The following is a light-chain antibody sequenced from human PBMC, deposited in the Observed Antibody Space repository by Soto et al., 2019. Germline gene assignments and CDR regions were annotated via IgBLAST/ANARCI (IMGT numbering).Light chain of an antibody. CDR3: QQYDASPT. Sequence: VLTQSPGTLSLSPGERATPSCRASQVVRSDYLAWYQQKPGQAPRLLMYGASSRATGTPDRFTGSGSGTDFTLTISKLEPEDLAVYFCQQYDASPTFGGGTKVEIK. CDR1: QVVRSDY. J-gene: IGKJ4*01. V-gene: IGKV3-20*01. CDR2: GAS.